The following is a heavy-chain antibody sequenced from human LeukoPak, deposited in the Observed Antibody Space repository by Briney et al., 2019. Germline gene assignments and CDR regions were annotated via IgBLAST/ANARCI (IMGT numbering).Heavy chain of an antibody. CDR3: ATGPDSHKVGY. CDR2: IYDSGST. CDR1: GGSISSYY. Sequence: SETLSLTCTVSGGSISSYYWSWIRQPPGKGLEWIGNIYDSGSTNYNPSLKSRVTISVDTSKNQFSLRLTSVTAADSGVYYCATGPDSHKVGYWGRGTLVTVSS. D-gene: IGHD3-22*01. J-gene: IGHJ4*02. V-gene: IGHV4-59*01.